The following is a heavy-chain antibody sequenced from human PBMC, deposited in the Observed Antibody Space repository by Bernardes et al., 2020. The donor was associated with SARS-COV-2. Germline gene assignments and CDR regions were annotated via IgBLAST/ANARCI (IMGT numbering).Heavy chain of an antibody. CDR3: TTDYETGEVGIAVEGYCGH. Sequence: GGSLRLSCAASGFTFDDFAMHWVRHSPGKGLEWVSGISWNSGSIGYAASVKGRFTISRDNAKNSLYLQMNSLGPDDTALYYCTTDYETGEVGIAVEGYCGHWGQGTLVTVSS. CDR1: GFTFDDFA. CDR2: ISWNSGSI. V-gene: IGHV3-9*01. D-gene: IGHD6-19*01. J-gene: IGHJ4*02.